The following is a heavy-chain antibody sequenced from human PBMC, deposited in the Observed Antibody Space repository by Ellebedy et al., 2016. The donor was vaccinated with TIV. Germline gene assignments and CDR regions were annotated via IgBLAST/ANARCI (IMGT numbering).Heavy chain of an antibody. V-gene: IGHV3-74*01. CDR2: INTDGSST. D-gene: IGHD5-12*01. Sequence: PGGSLRLSCEVSGFTFSSYWMHWVRQAPGQGLVWVSRINTDGSSTTYADAVKGRFTISRDNAKNTLYRQMNSLRAEDTAVYYCARAYGGYNPLDYWGQGTLVTVSS. J-gene: IGHJ4*02. CDR1: GFTFSSYW. CDR3: ARAYGGYNPLDY.